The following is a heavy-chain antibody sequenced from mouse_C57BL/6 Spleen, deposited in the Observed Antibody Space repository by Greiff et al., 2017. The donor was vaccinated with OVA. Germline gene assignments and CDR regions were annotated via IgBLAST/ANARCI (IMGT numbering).Heavy chain of an antibody. CDR1: GYTFTSYG. V-gene: IGHV1-81*01. CDR2: IYPRSGNT. J-gene: IGHJ2*01. CDR3: APQLGRFDY. Sequence: VMLVESGAELARPGASVKLSCKASGYTFTSYGISWVKQRTGQGLEWIGEIYPRSGNTYYNEKFKGKATLTADKSSSTAYMELRSLTSEDSAVYFCAPQLGRFDYWGQGTTLTVSS. D-gene: IGHD4-1*02.